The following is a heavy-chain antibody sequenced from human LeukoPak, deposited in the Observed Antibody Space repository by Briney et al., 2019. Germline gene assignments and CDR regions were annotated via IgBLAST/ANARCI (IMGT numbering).Heavy chain of an antibody. V-gene: IGHV3-23*01. J-gene: IGHJ4*02. Sequence: PGGSLRLSCATSGFTFSSSVMSWVRQAPGKGLEWVSGISINGDYTNYADSVRGRFTISRDDSRNTLYMQMNSLRAEDTAIYYCATWGVDEGGWRHYVDYWGQGALVIVSS. D-gene: IGHD3-16*01. CDR1: GFTFSSSV. CDR3: ATWGVDEGGWRHYVDY. CDR2: ISINGDYT.